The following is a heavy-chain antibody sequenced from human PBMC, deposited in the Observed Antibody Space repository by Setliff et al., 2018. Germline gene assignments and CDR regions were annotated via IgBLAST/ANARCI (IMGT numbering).Heavy chain of an antibody. CDR2: ISSGGSSI. V-gene: IGHV3-48*03. CDR1: GFTFSSYE. CDR3: ARDGVFYAMDF. Sequence: GGSLRLSCAASGFTFSSYEMNWVRQAPGKGLEWISFISSGGSSIYYANSVKGRFTISRDNAKNSLYLQMNSLRGEDTGVYYCARDGVFYAMDFWGQGTTVTVSS. D-gene: IGHD3-10*01. J-gene: IGHJ6*02.